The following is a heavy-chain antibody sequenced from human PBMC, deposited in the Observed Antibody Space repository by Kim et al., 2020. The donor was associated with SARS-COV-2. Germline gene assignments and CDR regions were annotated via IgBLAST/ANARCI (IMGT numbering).Heavy chain of an antibody. D-gene: IGHD1-26*01. Sequence: GGSLRLSCAASGFTFSSYAMHWVRQAPGKGLEWVAVISYDGSNKYYADSVKGRFTISRDNSKNTLYLQVNSLRGEDTAVYYCARGWWELHYYSYGMDVWGQGTTVTVSS. CDR2: ISYDGSNK. CDR3: ARGWWELHYYSYGMDV. CDR1: GFTFSSYA. J-gene: IGHJ6*02. V-gene: IGHV3-30-3*01.